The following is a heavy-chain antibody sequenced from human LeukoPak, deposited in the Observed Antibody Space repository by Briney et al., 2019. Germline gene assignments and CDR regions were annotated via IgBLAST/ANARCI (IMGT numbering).Heavy chain of an antibody. D-gene: IGHD2-2*03. Sequence: PGRSLRLSCAASGFTFSRYDMHWVRQAPGKGLEWVAVIWYDGNNEYYVDSVKGRFTISRDNSKNTLYLQMDSLRAEDTAVYYCARRRMDHAFDIWGQGTMVTVSS. CDR2: IWYDGNNE. CDR3: ARRRMDHAFDI. J-gene: IGHJ3*02. CDR1: GFTFSRYD. V-gene: IGHV3-33*01.